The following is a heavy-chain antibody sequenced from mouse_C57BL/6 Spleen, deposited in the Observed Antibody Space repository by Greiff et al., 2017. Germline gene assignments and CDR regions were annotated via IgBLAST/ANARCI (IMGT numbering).Heavy chain of an antibody. V-gene: IGHV5-17*01. Sequence: DVMLVESGGGLVKPGGSLKLSCAASGFTFSDYGMHWVRQAPEKGLEWVAYISSGSSTIYYADTVKGRFTISRDNAKNTLFLQMTSLRSEDTAMYYCARSYDGYYGYYAMDYWGQGTSVTVSS. CDR1: GFTFSDYG. CDR3: ARSYDGYYGYYAMDY. J-gene: IGHJ4*01. D-gene: IGHD2-3*01. CDR2: ISSGSSTI.